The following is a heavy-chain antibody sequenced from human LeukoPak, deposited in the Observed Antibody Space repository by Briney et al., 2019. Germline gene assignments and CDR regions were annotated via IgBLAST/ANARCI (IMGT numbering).Heavy chain of an antibody. J-gene: IGHJ4*02. CDR2: ISGSGSRT. V-gene: IGHV3-23*01. CDR3: AKMLGPTPVKNYFDF. D-gene: IGHD4-17*01. CDR1: GFTFASYA. Sequence: PGGSLRLSCAASGFTFASYAMSWVRQAPGKGLEWVSAISGSGSRTYYADSVKGRFTISRDNSKNTLYLQMNSLRAEDTAVYYCAKMLGPTPVKNYFDFWGQGTLVTVSS.